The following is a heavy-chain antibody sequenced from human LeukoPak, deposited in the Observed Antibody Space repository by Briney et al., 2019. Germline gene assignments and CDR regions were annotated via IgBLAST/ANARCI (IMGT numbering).Heavy chain of an antibody. CDR3: ARARYSSGWYLG. CDR2: ISSSSSYI. Sequence: KPGGSLRLSCAASGFTFSSYSMNWVRQAPGKGLAWVSSISSSSSYIYYADSVKGRFTISRDNAKNSLYLQMNSLRAEDTAVYYCARARYSSGWYLGWGQGTLVTVSS. V-gene: IGHV3-21*01. D-gene: IGHD6-19*01. CDR1: GFTFSSYS. J-gene: IGHJ4*02.